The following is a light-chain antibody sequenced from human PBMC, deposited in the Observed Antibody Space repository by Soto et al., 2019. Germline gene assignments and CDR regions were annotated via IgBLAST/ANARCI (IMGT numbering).Light chain of an antibody. Sequence: QSALTQPASVSGSPGQSITISCSGTSSDVGRHNAVSWYQQHPGKVPQLMIYDVSIRPSGISDRLSASKSGNMASLTISGLQAEDEADYYCSSYRVGGSYVFGTGTK. CDR2: DVS. J-gene: IGLJ1*01. V-gene: IGLV2-14*03. CDR3: SSYRVGGSYV. CDR1: SSDVGRHNA.